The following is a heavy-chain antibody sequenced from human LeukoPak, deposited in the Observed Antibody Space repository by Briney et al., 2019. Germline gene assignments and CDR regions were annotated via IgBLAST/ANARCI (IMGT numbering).Heavy chain of an antibody. V-gene: IGHV4-59*01. Sequence: SETLSLTCTVSGASISSYDWSWIRQAPGKGLEWIAYIYYRGSTNYNPSLKSRVTISVDTSKNQFSLKLSSVTAADTAVYYCARAENYDILTGLNWFDPWGQGTLVTVSS. D-gene: IGHD3-9*01. J-gene: IGHJ5*02. CDR3: ARAENYDILTGLNWFDP. CDR2: IYYRGST. CDR1: GASISSYD.